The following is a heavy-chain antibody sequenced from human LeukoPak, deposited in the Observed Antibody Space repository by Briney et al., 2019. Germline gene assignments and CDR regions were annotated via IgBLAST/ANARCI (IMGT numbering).Heavy chain of an antibody. V-gene: IGHV1-18*01. CDR3: ARDRKEIVVVPAAEMYGMDV. J-gene: IGHJ6*02. Sequence: GASVKVSCKASGYSFISYGISWVRQAPGQGLEWMGWISGYNGNANYAQKLQGRVTMTTDTSTSTAYMELRSLRSDETAVYYCARDRKEIVVVPAAEMYGMDVWGQGTTVTVSS. D-gene: IGHD2-2*01. CDR1: GYSFISYG. CDR2: ISGYNGNA.